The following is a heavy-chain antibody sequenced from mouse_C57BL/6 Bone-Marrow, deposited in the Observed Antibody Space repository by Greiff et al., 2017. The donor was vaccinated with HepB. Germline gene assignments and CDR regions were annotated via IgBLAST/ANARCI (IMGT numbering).Heavy chain of an antibody. Sequence: VQLQHSGAELARPGASVKLSCKASGYTFTSYGISWVKQRTGQGLEWIGEIYPRSGNTYYNEKFKGKATLTADKSSSTAYMELRSLTSEDSAVYFCARQAYYYDYEGPFSYWGQGTLVTVSA. D-gene: IGHD2-4*01. CDR3: ARQAYYYDYEGPFSY. J-gene: IGHJ3*01. V-gene: IGHV1-81*01. CDR1: GYTFTSYG. CDR2: IYPRSGNT.